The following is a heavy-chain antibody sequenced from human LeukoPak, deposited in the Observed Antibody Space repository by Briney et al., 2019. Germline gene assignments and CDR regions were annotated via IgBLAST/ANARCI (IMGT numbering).Heavy chain of an antibody. CDR2: IYNTGST. CDR3: ARVNSAYSSAWYHDY. J-gene: IGHJ4*02. D-gene: IGHD6-19*01. Sequence: SETLSLTCSVSGYSISSGYYWGWTRQPPGKDLEWIGTIYNTGSTNYNQSLKSRLTISLDTSKNQFSLKLSSVTAADTAVYFCARVNSAYSSAWYHDYWGEGTLVTVS. V-gene: IGHV4-38-2*02. CDR1: GYSISSGYY.